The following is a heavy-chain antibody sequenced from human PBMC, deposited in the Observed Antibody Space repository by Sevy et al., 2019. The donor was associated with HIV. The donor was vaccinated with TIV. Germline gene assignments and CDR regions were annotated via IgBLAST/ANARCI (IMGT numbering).Heavy chain of an antibody. V-gene: IGHV4-59*01. CDR1: GGSINFYY. D-gene: IGHD2-21*01. Sequence: SETLSLTCSVSGGSINFYYWSWLRQSPGKGLEWIAHFSYSETTRYNPSLKSRLSISLDTSKNQLSLNLRSVTAADTAVYYCARTVGDTGRDYFHYYMDVWGKETTVTVSS. CDR2: FSYSETT. CDR3: ARTVGDTGRDYFHYYMDV. J-gene: IGHJ6*03.